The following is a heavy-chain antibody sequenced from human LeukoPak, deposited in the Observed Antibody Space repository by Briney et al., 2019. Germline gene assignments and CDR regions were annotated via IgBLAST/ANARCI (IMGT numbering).Heavy chain of an antibody. D-gene: IGHD1-1*01. CDR2: IGIDSGNT. CDR1: GFTFSSYS. V-gene: IGHV3-48*01. J-gene: IGHJ4*02. CDR3: ARDHNYAFDN. Sequence: GGSLRLSCAASGFTFSSYSMNWVRQAPGKGLEWISYIGIDSGNTKYADSVRGRFTISADKARNSLYLQMNSLRVEDTAVYYCARDHNYAFDNWGQGTLVSVAS.